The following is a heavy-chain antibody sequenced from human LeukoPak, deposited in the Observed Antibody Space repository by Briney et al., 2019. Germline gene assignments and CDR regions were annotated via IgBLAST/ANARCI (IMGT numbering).Heavy chain of an antibody. Sequence: SETLSLTCAVYGASFSGYYWSWIRQPPGKGLEWIGEIDHSGSTNYNPSLKSRVTISVDTSKNQFSLKLSSVTAADTAVYYCARDSSSGRAAAGRYYYYMDVWGKGTTVTVSS. CDR2: IDHSGST. V-gene: IGHV4-34*01. CDR3: ARDSSSGRAAAGRYYYYMDV. D-gene: IGHD6-13*01. J-gene: IGHJ6*03. CDR1: GASFSGYY.